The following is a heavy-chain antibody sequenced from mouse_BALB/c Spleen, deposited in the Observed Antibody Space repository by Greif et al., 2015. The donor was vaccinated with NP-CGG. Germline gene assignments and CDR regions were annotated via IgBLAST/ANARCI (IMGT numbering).Heavy chain of an antibody. J-gene: IGHJ4*01. V-gene: IGHV14-3*02. CDR1: GFNIKDTY. CDR2: IDPANGNT. CDR3: ARAAYYRYDEGYYYAMDY. Sequence: VQLKQSGAELVKPGASVKLSCTASGFNIKDTYMHWVKQRPEQGLEWIGRIDPANGNTKYDPKFQGKATITADTSSNTAYLQLSSLTSEDTAVYYCARAAYYRYDEGYYYAMDYWGQGTSVTVSS. D-gene: IGHD2-14*01.